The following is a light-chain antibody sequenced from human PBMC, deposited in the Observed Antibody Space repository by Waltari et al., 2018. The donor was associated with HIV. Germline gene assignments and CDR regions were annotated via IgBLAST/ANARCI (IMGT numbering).Light chain of an antibody. Sequence: QAGLTQPPSVSKGLRQTATLPCTGNSTNVGNQGAAWLQQHQGHPPKLLFYRNNNRPSGISERFSASRSGNTASLTITGLQPEDEADYFCSAWDSSLSAVVFGGGTTLTVL. V-gene: IGLV10-54*04. CDR3: SAWDSSLSAVV. J-gene: IGLJ2*01. CDR1: STNVGNQG. CDR2: RNN.